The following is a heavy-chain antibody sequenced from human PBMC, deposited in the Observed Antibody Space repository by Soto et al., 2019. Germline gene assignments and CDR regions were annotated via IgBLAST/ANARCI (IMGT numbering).Heavy chain of an antibody. CDR2: IYYSGST. D-gene: IGHD2-2*01. J-gene: IGHJ4*02. Sequence: SETLSLTCTVSGGSISSYYWSWIRQPPGKGLEWIGYIYYSGSTNYNPSLKSRVTISVGTSKNQFSLKLSSVTAADTAVYYCARRGDCSSTSCYGRTYYFDYWGQGTLVTVSS. V-gene: IGHV4-59*08. CDR3: ARRGDCSSTSCYGRTYYFDY. CDR1: GGSISSYY.